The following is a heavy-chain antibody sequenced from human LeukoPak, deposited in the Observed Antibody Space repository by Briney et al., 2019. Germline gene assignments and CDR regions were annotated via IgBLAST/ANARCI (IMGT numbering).Heavy chain of an antibody. CDR2: ISSGNYSH. CDR3: ARGKRTFDP. J-gene: IGHJ5*02. Sequence: YISSGNYSHFYADSGRRRFTISRDNSKNSLYLEMSDLRVEDTALYYCARGKRTFDPWGQGTLVTVTS. V-gene: IGHV3-11*01.